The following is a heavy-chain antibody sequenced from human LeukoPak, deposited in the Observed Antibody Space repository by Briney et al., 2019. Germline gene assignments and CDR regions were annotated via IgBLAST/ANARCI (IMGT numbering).Heavy chain of an antibody. Sequence: SETLSLTCTVSGGSISSYYWGWIRQPPGKGLEWIGSIYYSGSTYYNPSLKSRVTISVDTSKNQFSLKLSSVTAADTAVYYCATVSPDEAKYSGGWDYFDYWGQGTLVTVSS. CDR1: GGSISSYY. D-gene: IGHD6-19*01. J-gene: IGHJ4*02. CDR3: ATVSPDEAKYSGGWDYFDY. CDR2: IYYSGST. V-gene: IGHV4-39*01.